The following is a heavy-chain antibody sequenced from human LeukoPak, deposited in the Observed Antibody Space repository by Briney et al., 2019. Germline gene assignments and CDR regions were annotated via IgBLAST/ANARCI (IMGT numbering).Heavy chain of an antibody. V-gene: IGHV3-30*07. J-gene: IGHJ4*02. CDR2: ISYDGSNK. CDR1: GFTFSSYA. D-gene: IGHD3-16*02. Sequence: PGGSLRLSCAASGFTFSSYAMHWVRQAPGKGLEWVAVISYDGSNKYYADSVKGRFTISRDNAKNSLYLQMNSLRAEDTAVYYGARRRIMITFGGVIVTDPIDYWGQGTLVTVSS. CDR3: ARRRIMITFGGVIVTDPIDY.